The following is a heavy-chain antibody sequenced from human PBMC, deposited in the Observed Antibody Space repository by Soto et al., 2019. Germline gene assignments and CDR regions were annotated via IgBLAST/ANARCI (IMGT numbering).Heavy chain of an antibody. Sequence: SSETLSLTCAVSGGSISSSNWWSWVRQPPGKGLEWIGEIYHSGSTNYNPSLKSRVTISVDKSKNQFSLKLSSVTAADTAVYYCATQGSGLGYYYYGMDVWGQGTTVTVSS. CDR1: GGSISSSNW. V-gene: IGHV4-4*02. CDR2: IYHSGST. J-gene: IGHJ6*02. D-gene: IGHD6-19*01. CDR3: ATQGSGLGYYYYGMDV.